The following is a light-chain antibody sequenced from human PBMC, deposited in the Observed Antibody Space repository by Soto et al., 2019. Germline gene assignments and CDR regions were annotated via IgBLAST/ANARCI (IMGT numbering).Light chain of an antibody. Sequence: DIQMTQSPSSLSASVGDRVTITCRASQSINNYLSWHPQNPGKAPKLLIYTASTLQGGFPSRFSGSGSGTEFTLTITSLQPEDFATSYCQETYSNLYTFGQGTKLEIK. CDR3: QETYSNLYT. J-gene: IGKJ2*01. CDR2: TAS. CDR1: QSINNY. V-gene: IGKV1-39*01.